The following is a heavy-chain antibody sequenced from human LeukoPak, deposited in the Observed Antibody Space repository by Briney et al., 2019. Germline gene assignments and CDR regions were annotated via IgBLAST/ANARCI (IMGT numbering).Heavy chain of an antibody. J-gene: IGHJ4*02. CDR2: ISYDGSNK. V-gene: IGHV3-30-3*01. D-gene: IGHD3-22*01. CDR1: GFTFSSYA. CDR3: ASIGWGVPPQNNEDYYDSSGYYYFFDY. Sequence: PGGSLRLSCAASGFTFSSYAMHWVRQAPGKWLEWVAVISYDGSNKYYADSVKGRFTISRDNSKNTLYLQMNSLRAEDTAVYYCASIGWGVPPQNNEDYYDSSGYYYFFDYWGQGTLVTVSS.